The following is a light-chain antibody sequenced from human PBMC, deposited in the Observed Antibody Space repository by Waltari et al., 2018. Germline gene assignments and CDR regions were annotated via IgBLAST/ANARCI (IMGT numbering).Light chain of an antibody. V-gene: IGLV3-21*02. CDR2: ADT. CDR3: QVWDSRVRSAL. Sequence: SYELTQPRSVSVSPGQTARITCGGANIGSKNVAWYQQKSPQAPLFLIFADTEQPSGIPDRCSGTKSGNSSTLTISGVEAGDEADYYWQVWDSRVRSALFGGGTRLTVL. J-gene: IGLJ2*01. CDR1: NIGSKN.